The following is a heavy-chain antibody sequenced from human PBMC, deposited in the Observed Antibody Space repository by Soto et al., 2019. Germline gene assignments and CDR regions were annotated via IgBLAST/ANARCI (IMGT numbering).Heavy chain of an antibody. CDR3: ARTHWQSDYLEGFYF. CDR2: ISAYNGDT. CDR1: GYTFTSHG. J-gene: IGHJ4*02. Sequence: ASVKVSCKTSGYTFTSHGISWVRWAPGRGLEWMGWISAYNGDTKYAQRVQDRVSITTDTSTATAYIELRSLRFDDTAIYFCARTHWQSDYLEGFYFWGQGTQVTVSS. D-gene: IGHD1-1*01. V-gene: IGHV1-18*04.